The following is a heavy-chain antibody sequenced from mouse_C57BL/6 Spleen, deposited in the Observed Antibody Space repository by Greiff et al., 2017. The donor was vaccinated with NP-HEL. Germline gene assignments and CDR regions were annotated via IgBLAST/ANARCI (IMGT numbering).Heavy chain of an antibody. CDR1: GYTFTSYW. D-gene: IGHD3-3*01. CDR2: IDPSDSYT. CDR3: ARQGTGDFDY. Sequence: VQLQQPGAELVMPGASVKLSCKASGYTFTSYWMHWVKQRPGQGLEWIGEIDPSDSYTNYNQKFKGKSTLTVDKSSSTAYMQLSSLTSEDSAVYYCARQGTGDFDYWGQGTTLTVSS. J-gene: IGHJ2*01. V-gene: IGHV1-69*01.